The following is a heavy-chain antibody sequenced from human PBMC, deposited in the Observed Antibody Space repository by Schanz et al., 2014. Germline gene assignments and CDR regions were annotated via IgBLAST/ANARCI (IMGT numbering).Heavy chain of an antibody. CDR1: GYSFTTYD. CDR2: MNPTTGNR. V-gene: IGHV1-8*01. CDR3: AIHYGDRAL. D-gene: IGHD4-17*01. Sequence: QVQLVQSGAEVKKPGASVRVSCKASGYSFTTYDVNWVRQATGQGLEWMGWMNPTTGNRGYAQNFQARATMTRDSSWKTAYMEMTDLKFEDACLYYCAIHYGDRALWGQGTLIAVSS. J-gene: IGHJ4*02.